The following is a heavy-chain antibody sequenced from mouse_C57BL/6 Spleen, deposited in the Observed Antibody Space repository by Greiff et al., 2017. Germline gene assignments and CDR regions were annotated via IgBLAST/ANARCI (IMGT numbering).Heavy chain of an antibody. CDR3: ARSPDGYYVGYAMDY. V-gene: IGHV1-82*01. CDR2: IYPGDGDT. Sequence: VQLQQSGPELVKPGASVKISCKASGYAFSSSWMNWVKQRPGKGLEWIGRIYPGDGDTNYNGKFKGKATLTADKSSSTAYMQLSSLTSEDSAVYFCARSPDGYYVGYAMDYWGQGTSVTVSS. CDR1: GYAFSSSW. J-gene: IGHJ4*01. D-gene: IGHD2-3*01.